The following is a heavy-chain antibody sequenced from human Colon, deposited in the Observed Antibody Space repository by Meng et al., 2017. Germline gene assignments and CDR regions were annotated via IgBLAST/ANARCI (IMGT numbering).Heavy chain of an antibody. D-gene: IGHD3-22*01. Sequence: QVQVVQSADEVKKPGASVKVSCKASGYTFTSYGISWVRQAPGQGLEWMGWISAYNGNTNYAQKLQGRVTMTTDTSTSTAYMELRSLRSDDTAVYYCARDYDSSGYYVGQYWGQGTLVTVSS. CDR3: ARDYDSSGYYVGQY. J-gene: IGHJ4*02. CDR2: ISAYNGNT. CDR1: GYTFTSYG. V-gene: IGHV1-18*01.